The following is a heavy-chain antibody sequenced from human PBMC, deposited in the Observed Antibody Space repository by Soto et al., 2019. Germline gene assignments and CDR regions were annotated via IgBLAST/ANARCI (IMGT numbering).Heavy chain of an antibody. CDR3: ASRKYYDYCDSPADY. Sequence: SETLSLTCTVSGGSISSSSYYWGWIRQPPGKGLEWIGSIYYSGSTYYNPSLKSRFTISVDTSKNQFSLKLSSVTAADTAVYYCASRKYYDYCDSPADYWGQGTLVTVSS. D-gene: IGHD4-17*01. CDR2: IYYSGST. CDR1: GGSISSSSYY. V-gene: IGHV4-39*01. J-gene: IGHJ4*02.